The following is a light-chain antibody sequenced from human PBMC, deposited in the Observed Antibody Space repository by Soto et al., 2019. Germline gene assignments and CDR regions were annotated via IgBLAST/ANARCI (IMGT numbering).Light chain of an antibody. V-gene: IGKV1-27*01. CDR3: QKYNVAPWT. CDR1: QGISTS. CDR2: AAS. J-gene: IGKJ1*01. Sequence: DVQMTQSPSSLSASVGDTVTITCRASQGISTSLAWYQQKPGKVPRLLIYAASTLQSGVPSRFSGSGSETDFTLTISGLQPEDVATYYCQKYNVAPWTFGQGTKVEIK.